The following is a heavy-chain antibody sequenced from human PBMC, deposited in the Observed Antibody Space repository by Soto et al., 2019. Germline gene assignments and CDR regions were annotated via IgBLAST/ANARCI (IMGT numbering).Heavy chain of an antibody. D-gene: IGHD3-22*01. CDR3: ASSYYYDSSGYSSLYYYYGMDV. J-gene: IGHJ6*02. CDR2: IVVGSGNT. Sequence: SVKVSCKASGFTFTSSAMQWVRQARGQRLEWIGWIVVGSGNTKYAQKFQERVTITRDTSASTAYMELSSLRSEDTAVYYCASSYYYDSSGYSSLYYYYGMDVWGQGTTVTVSS. V-gene: IGHV1-58*02. CDR1: GFTFTSSA.